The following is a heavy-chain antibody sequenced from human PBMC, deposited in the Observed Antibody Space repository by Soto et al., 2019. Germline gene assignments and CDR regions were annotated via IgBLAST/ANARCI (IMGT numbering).Heavy chain of an antibody. Sequence: PGGSLRLSCAASGFTFSSYAMHWVRQAPGKGLEWVAVISYDGSNKYYADSVKGRFTISRDNSKNTLYLQMNSLRAEDTAVYYCARGLSSGPLGSFDYWGQGTLVTVSS. V-gene: IGHV3-30-3*01. D-gene: IGHD6-19*01. CDR1: GFTFSSYA. CDR3: ARGLSSGPLGSFDY. J-gene: IGHJ4*02. CDR2: ISYDGSNK.